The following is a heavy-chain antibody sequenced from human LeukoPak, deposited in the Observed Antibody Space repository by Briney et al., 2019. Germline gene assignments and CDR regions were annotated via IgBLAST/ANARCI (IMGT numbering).Heavy chain of an antibody. J-gene: IGHJ4*02. CDR2: ISGSGGST. Sequence: SGGSLRLSCAASGLIFSSYAMSWVRQGPGKGLEWVSAISGSGGSTYYADSVKGRFTISRDNSKNTLYLQMNSLRAEDTAVYYCAKSAGVWGRGYFDYWGQGTLVTVSS. V-gene: IGHV3-23*01. D-gene: IGHD3-16*01. CDR1: GLIFSSYA. CDR3: AKSAGVWGRGYFDY.